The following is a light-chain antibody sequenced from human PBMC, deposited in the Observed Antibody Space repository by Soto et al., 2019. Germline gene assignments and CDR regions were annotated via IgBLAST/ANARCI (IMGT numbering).Light chain of an antibody. V-gene: IGKV1-5*01. Sequence: DIQMTQSPSTLSAFVGYRVTITCLASQYISTWLAWYEQKPGKAPKLLIYDASTLESGVPSRFSGSGSGTEFTLTISSLQPDDCATYYCQQYNDYLYTFGQGTKVDIK. J-gene: IGKJ2*01. CDR3: QQYNDYLYT. CDR2: DAS. CDR1: QYISTW.